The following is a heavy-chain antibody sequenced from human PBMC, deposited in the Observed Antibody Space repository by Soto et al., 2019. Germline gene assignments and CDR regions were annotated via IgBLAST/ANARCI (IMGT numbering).Heavy chain of an antibody. V-gene: IGHV3-23*01. J-gene: IGHJ6*02. CDR1: GFTFSSHA. CDR3: ARDLQWLDRGPMHYYYGMDV. Sequence: GGSLRLSCAASGFTFSSHAMTWVRQAPGKGLEWGSAISGSGGSTYYADSVKGRFTISRDNSKNTLYLQMNSLRAEDTAVYYCARDLQWLDRGPMHYYYGMDVWGQGTTVTVSS. CDR2: ISGSGGST. D-gene: IGHD6-19*01.